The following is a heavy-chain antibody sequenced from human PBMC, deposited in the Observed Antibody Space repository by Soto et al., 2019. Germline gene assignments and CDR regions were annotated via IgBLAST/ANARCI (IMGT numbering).Heavy chain of an antibody. CDR1: GYTFTSYG. D-gene: IGHD6-13*01. V-gene: IGHV1-18*04. J-gene: IGHJ4*02. Sequence: QVQLVQSGAEVKKPGASVKVSCKAYGYTFTSYGISWVRQAPGQGLAWMGWSSAYNGNTNYAQKVQGTVTMTTDTSTSTAYREVRVLRSDDTAVYYCARVGQQRVGHRRFDYWGQGTLVTVSS. CDR3: ARVGQQRVGHRRFDY. CDR2: SSAYNGNT.